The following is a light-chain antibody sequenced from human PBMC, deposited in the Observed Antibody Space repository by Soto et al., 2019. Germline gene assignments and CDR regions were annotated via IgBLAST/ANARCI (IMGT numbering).Light chain of an antibody. CDR3: SSYTSSSTPYV. CDR1: SSDVGDYNY. Sequence: QSALTQPASVSGSPGQSITISCTGTSSDVGDYNYVSWYQQHPGKAPKVMIYDVNNRPSGVSHRFSGSKSGNTASLTISGLQAEDEADYYCSSYTSSSTPYVFGTGTKVTVL. CDR2: DVN. V-gene: IGLV2-14*03. J-gene: IGLJ1*01.